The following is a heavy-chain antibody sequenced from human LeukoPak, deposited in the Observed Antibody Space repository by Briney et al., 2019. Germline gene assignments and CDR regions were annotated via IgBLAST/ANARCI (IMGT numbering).Heavy chain of an antibody. V-gene: IGHV3-7*03. CDR1: GFTFNNYW. CDR3: AKGIAALYYYYYGMDV. CDR2: IKQDGSEK. J-gene: IGHJ6*02. Sequence: GGSLRLSCAASGFTFNNYWMTWVRQAPGKGLEWVANIKQDGSEKYYVDSVKGRFTISRDNAESSLYLQMNSLRAEDTAVYYCAKGIAALYYYYYGMDVWGQGTTVTVSS. D-gene: IGHD6-6*01.